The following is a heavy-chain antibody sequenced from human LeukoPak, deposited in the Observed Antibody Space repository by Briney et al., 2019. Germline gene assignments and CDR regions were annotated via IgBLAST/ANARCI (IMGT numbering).Heavy chain of an antibody. J-gene: IGHJ4*02. V-gene: IGHV3-7*01. CDR2: IKNDGAVK. CDR3: AKDSYSKGDF. Sequence: PGGSLRLSCAASGFTFNIYSMNWVRQAPGKGLEWVANIKNDGAVKNYVDSVKGRFTISRGNAKNSLYLQMNSLRAEDTAVYYCAKDSYSKGDFWGQGVLVTVSS. D-gene: IGHD6-13*01. CDR1: GFTFNIYS.